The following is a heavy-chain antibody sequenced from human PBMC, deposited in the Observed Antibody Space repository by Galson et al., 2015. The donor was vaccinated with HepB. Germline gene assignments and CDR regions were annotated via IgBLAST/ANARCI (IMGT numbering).Heavy chain of an antibody. CDR1: GFMFSSYA. V-gene: IGHV3-23*01. Sequence: LRLSCAASGFMFSSYAMTWVRQAPGKGLEWVAAISGSGHTTYYADSVKGRFTISRDNSKDTLYLQMNSLRAEDTAVFYCAKVGFYDIMTGLDNPDYYVMDVWGQGTTVTVSS. CDR2: ISGSGHTT. J-gene: IGHJ6*02. D-gene: IGHD3-9*01. CDR3: AKVGFYDIMTGLDNPDYYVMDV.